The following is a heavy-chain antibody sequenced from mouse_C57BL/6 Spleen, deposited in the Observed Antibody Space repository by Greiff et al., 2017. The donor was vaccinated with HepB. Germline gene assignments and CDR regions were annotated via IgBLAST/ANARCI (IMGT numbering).Heavy chain of an antibody. CDR3: TRTYDMAY. CDR1: GYTFTDYE. Sequence: QVQLQQSGAELVRPGASVTLSCKASGYTFTDYEMHWVKQTPVHGLEWIGAIDPETGGTANNQKFKGKAILTADKSSSTAYMELRSLTSEDSAVYYCTRTYDMAYWGRETLVTVSA. J-gene: IGHJ3*01. V-gene: IGHV1-15*01. D-gene: IGHD2-12*01. CDR2: IDPETGGT.